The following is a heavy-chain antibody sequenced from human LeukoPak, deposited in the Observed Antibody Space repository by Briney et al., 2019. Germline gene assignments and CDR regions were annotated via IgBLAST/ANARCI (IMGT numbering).Heavy chain of an antibody. CDR1: GFAFSSYA. J-gene: IGHJ2*01. CDR2: ISGSGGGT. CDR3: AKDPRVGATLGWYFDL. Sequence: GGSLRLSCAASGFAFSSYAMSWVRQAPGKGLEWVSSISGSGGGTFYADSVKGRFTISRDNSKNTLYLQMNSLRAEDTAVYYCAKDPRVGATLGWYFDLWGRGTLVTVSS. D-gene: IGHD1-26*01. V-gene: IGHV3-23*01.